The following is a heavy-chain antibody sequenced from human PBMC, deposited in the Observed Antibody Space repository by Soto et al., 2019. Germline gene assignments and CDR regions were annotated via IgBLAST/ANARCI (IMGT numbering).Heavy chain of an antibody. CDR2: ITSDSSTR. CDR3: ERDPDGIIDFVY. V-gene: IGHV3-48*02. J-gene: IGHJ4*02. Sequence: PGGSLRLSCAVSGFTFSSFGLNWVRQAPGKGLEWISYITSDSSTRHYADFVKGRFTISRDNAKSSLYLQMNSLRDEDTAVYFCERDPDGIIDFVYGGKGTQVPVSS. D-gene: IGHD3-10*01. CDR1: GFTFSSFG.